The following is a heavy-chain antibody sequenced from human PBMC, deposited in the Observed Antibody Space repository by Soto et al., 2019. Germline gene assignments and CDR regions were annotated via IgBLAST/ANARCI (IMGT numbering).Heavy chain of an antibody. V-gene: IGHV4-59*08. CDR3: ARRYGDCFDY. D-gene: IGHD4-17*01. J-gene: IGHJ4*02. CDR2: SYYSGST. CDR1: GGSISSYY. Sequence: QVQLQESGPGLVKPSETLSLTCTVSGGSISSYYWSWIRQPPGKGLEWIGYSYYSGSTNYNPSLKSRVTISVDTSKNQFSLKLSSVTAADTAVYYCARRYGDCFDYWGQGTLVTVSS.